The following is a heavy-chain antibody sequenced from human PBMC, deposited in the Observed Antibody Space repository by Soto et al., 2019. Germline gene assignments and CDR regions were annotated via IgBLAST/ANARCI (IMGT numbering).Heavy chain of an antibody. CDR3: ARKGSGDYALDY. D-gene: IGHD4-17*01. CDR2: IYWDDVK. Sequence: SGPTLVNPTQTLTLTCTFSGFSLSTSGVGVGWIRQSPGKALEWLAVIYWDDVKHYSPSLERRLTITKDTSESEVVLTMTNMEPVDTATYYCARKGSGDYALDYWGQGILVTVSS. J-gene: IGHJ4*02. CDR1: GFSLSTSGVG. V-gene: IGHV2-5*02.